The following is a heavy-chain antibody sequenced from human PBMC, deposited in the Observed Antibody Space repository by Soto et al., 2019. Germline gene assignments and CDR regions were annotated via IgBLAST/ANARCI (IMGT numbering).Heavy chain of an antibody. V-gene: IGHV1-24*01. CDR1: GYTLTELS. D-gene: IGHD3-22*01. Sequence: ASVKVSCKVSGYTLTELSLHWVRQAPGKGLEWMGVFDPEDGETIYAQKFQGRVTMTEDTSTDTAYMELSSLRSEDTAVSYCATDQPNSSVPGYSGHGTLVHVS. J-gene: IGHJ4*01. CDR3: ATDQPNSSVPGY. CDR2: FDPEDGET.